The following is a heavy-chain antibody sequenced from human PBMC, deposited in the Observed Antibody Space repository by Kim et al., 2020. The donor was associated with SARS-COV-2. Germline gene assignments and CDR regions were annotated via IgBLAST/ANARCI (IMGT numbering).Heavy chain of an antibody. Sequence: SETLSLTCTVSGGSISSGGYYWSWIRQHPGKGLEWIGYIYYSGSTYYNPSLKSRVTISVDTSKNQFSLKLSSVTAADTAVYYCARSPNHYGGNSRGVTRYFDLWGRGTLVTVSS. CDR2: IYYSGST. D-gene: IGHD4-17*01. J-gene: IGHJ2*01. CDR1: GGSISSGGYY. CDR3: ARSPNHYGGNSRGVTRYFDL. V-gene: IGHV4-31*03.